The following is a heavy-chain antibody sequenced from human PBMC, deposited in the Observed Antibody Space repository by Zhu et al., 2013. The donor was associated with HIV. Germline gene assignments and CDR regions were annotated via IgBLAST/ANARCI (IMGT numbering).Heavy chain of an antibody. D-gene: IGHD1-1*01. CDR1: GGTFSSYA. V-gene: IGHV1-69*06. CDR2: ITPIFGTA. Sequence: QVQLVQSGAEVKKPGSSVKVSCKASGGTFSSYAISWVRQAPGQGLEWMGGITPIFGTANYAQKFQGRVTITADKSTSTAYMELSSLRSEDTAVYYCARGQLYPFVYYYGMDVWGQGTTVTVSS. J-gene: IGHJ6*02. CDR3: ARGQLYPFVYYYGMDV.